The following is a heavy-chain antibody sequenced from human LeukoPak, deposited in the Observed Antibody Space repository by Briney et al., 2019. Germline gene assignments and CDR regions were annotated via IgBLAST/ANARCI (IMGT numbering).Heavy chain of an antibody. J-gene: IGHJ6*02. V-gene: IGHV3-23*01. CDR3: ARYCSSTSCYRKKGWYYYGMDV. CDR1: GFTFSSNA. D-gene: IGHD2-2*01. CDR2: ISGSGAST. Sequence: GGSLRLSCAASGFTFSSNAMRWVRQAPGKGLEWVSAISGSGASTYYADSVKGRFTISSDNSKITLYLQMNSLRAEDTAVYYCARYCSSTSCYRKKGWYYYGMDVWGQGTTVTVSS.